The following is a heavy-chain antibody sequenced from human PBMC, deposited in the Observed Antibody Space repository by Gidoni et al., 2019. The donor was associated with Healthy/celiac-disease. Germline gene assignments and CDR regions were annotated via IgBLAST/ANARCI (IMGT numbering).Heavy chain of an antibody. CDR3: ARVDAHYGMDV. CDR1: GFTFSSYD. J-gene: IGHJ6*02. V-gene: IGHV3-13*05. CDR2: IGTAGDP. D-gene: IGHD3-9*01. Sequence: EVQLVESGGGLVQPGGSVRPSWAACGFTFSSYDMHWVRQATGKGLGVVSAIGTAGDPYYPGSVKGRFTISRENAKNSLYLQMNSLRAGDTAVYYCARVDAHYGMDVWGQGTTVTVSS.